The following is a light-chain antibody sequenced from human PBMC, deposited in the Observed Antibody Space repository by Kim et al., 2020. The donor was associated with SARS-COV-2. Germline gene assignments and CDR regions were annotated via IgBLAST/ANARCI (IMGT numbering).Light chain of an antibody. J-gene: IGKJ2*01. CDR3: QQYSSYYT. CDR2: DVS. Sequence: GDRVTITCRASQSISNWLAWFQQKPGKAPKLLIYDVSNLQSGVPSRFSGSGSGTEFPLTISSLQPDDFANYYCQQYSSYYTFGQGTKLEI. CDR1: QSISNW. V-gene: IGKV1-5*01.